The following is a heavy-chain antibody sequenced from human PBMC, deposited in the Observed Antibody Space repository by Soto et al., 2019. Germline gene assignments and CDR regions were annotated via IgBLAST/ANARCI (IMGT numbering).Heavy chain of an antibody. Sequence: QVQLVQSGAEVKKPGSSVKVSCKASGGTFSSYAISWVRQAPGQGLEWMGGIIPIFGTANYAQKFQGRVTITADESTSTAYMELSSLRSEDTAVYYCARDPYYGSGSYYNRPQYYYYYYGMDVWGQGTTVTVSS. CDR1: GGTFSSYA. J-gene: IGHJ6*02. CDR2: IIPIFGTA. V-gene: IGHV1-69*01. CDR3: ARDPYYGSGSYYNRPQYYYYYYGMDV. D-gene: IGHD3-10*01.